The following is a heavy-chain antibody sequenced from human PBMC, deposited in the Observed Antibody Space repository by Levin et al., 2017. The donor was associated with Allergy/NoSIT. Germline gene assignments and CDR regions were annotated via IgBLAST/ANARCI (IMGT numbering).Heavy chain of an antibody. CDR1: GGTVSTYS. D-gene: IGHD5-12*01. V-gene: IGHV1-69*01. J-gene: IGHJ4*02. CDR2: IIPIFGTP. Sequence: RGESLKISCKTSGGTVSTYSFNWVRQAPGQGLEWMGGIIPIFGTPKYAQKFQGRVTITADESTSTVYMELSSLRSEDTAMYYCARDGGYSGYNGGNYFVYWGQGTLVTVSS. CDR3: ARDGGYSGYNGGNYFVY.